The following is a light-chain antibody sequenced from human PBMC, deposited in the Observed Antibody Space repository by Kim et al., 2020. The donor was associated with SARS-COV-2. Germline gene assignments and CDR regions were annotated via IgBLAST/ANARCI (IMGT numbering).Light chain of an antibody. CDR1: RGFSDY. J-gene: IGKJ1*01. Sequence: ASGGDRVTITCRASRGFSDYLAWFQQKPGKAPKSLIYAASKLHSGAPSRFSGSGSGTEFTLTISSLQPEDFATYYCQQYQTCLWTFGQGTKVDIK. CDR3: QQYQTCLWT. CDR2: AAS. V-gene: IGKV1-16*01.